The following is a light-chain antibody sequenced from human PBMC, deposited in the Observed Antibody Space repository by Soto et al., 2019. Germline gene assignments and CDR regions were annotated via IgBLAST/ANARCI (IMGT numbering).Light chain of an antibody. V-gene: IGKV4-1*01. CDR1: QSVLYSSNNKNY. CDR3: QQYYTNALT. J-gene: IGKJ4*01. CDR2: WAS. Sequence: DIVLTQSPDSLAVSLGERATINCKSRQSVLYSSNNKNYLAWYQQKPGQPPKLLIYWASTRESGVPDRFSGSGSGTDFTLTISSLQAEDVAVYYCQQYYTNALTFGGGTKVGVK.